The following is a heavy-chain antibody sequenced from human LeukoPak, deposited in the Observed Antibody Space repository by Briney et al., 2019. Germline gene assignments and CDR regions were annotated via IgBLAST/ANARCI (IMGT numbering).Heavy chain of an antibody. V-gene: IGHV3-23*01. CDR2: ISGSGGTT. J-gene: IGHJ4*02. Sequence: PGGSLRLSCAASGFTFSSYAMSWVRQAAGKGLEWVSTISGSGGTTYYSDTVKGRFTISRDNSKNTLYLQMNSLRAEDTAVYYCAGELDDRSGYVAYFNYWGQGTLVTVSS. CDR1: GFTFSSYA. CDR3: AGELDDRSGYVAYFNY. D-gene: IGHD3-22*01.